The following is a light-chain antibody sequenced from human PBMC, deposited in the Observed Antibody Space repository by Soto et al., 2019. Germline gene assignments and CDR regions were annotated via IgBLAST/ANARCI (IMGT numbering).Light chain of an antibody. CDR1: QSVSSN. CDR3: QQVNSYPQT. Sequence: IVMTQSPVTLSVSPWERVTLSCRASQSVSSNLAWYQQKPGQAPSLLIYGAFTRATGIPARFSGTGSGTEFTLTISSLQPEDFATYYCQQVNSYPQTFGQGTRLEIK. J-gene: IGKJ5*01. CDR2: GAF. V-gene: IGKV3-15*01.